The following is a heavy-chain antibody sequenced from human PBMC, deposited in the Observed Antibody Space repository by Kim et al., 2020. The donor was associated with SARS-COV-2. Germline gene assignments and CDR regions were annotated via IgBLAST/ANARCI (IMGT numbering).Heavy chain of an antibody. D-gene: IGHD3-22*01. CDR1: GGSISSGVYY. Sequence: SETLSLTCTVSGGSISSGVYYWSWIRQHPGKGLEWIGYIYYSGSTYYNPSLKSRVTISVDTSKNQFSLKLSSVTAADTAVYYCARAPITMIVVVNAFDIWGQGTMVTVSS. J-gene: IGHJ3*02. CDR3: ARAPITMIVVVNAFDI. CDR2: IYYSGST. V-gene: IGHV4-31*03.